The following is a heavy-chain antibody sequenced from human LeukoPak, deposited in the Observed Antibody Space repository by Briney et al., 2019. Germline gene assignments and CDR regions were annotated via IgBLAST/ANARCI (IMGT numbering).Heavy chain of an antibody. V-gene: IGHV3-48*01. CDR3: ARSLRPPPDYYFDY. CDR1: GFTFSSYS. J-gene: IGHJ4*02. CDR2: ISSSSSTI. Sequence: PGGPLRLSCAASGFTFSSYSMNWVRQAPGKGLEWVSYISSSSSTIYYADSVKGRFTISRDNAKNSLYLQMNSLRAEDTAVYYCARSLRPPPDYYFDYWGQGTLVTVSS.